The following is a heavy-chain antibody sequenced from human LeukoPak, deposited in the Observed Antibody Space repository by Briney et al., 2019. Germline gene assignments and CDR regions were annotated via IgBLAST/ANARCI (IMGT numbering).Heavy chain of an antibody. V-gene: IGHV3-48*01. Sequence: GGSLRPSCAVSGFPFSSYSMNWVRQAPGKGLEWVSYISASGSNIYYLDAVKGRFTVSRDNAMNSLFLQMDRPRAEDTATYYCVRVKGTYFDFWGQGTPVTVSS. J-gene: IGHJ4*02. D-gene: IGHD1-1*01. CDR3: VRVKGTYFDF. CDR1: GFPFSSYS. CDR2: ISASGSNI.